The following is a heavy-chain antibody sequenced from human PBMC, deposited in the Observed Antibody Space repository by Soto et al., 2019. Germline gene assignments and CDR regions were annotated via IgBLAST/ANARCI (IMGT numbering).Heavy chain of an antibody. J-gene: IGHJ3*01. CDR1: EFTVSNNY. CDR2: IYSDGST. V-gene: IGHV3-66*01. CDR3: VRRWG. Sequence: EVQLVESGGGLVQPGGSLRLSCAASEFTVSNNYMSWVRRAPGKGLEWVSLIYSDGSTDYADSVNGRFTISRDNSKNTLYLQMNSLVVEDTVMYYCVRRWGWGQGTLVTVSS. D-gene: IGHD1-26*01.